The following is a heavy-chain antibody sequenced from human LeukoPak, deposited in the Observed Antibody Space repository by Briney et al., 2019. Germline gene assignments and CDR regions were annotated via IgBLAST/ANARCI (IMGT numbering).Heavy chain of an antibody. CDR3: ARDEITIFGVVTVDY. Sequence: SETLSLTCTVSGYSISSGYYWGWIRQPPGKGLEWIGSIYHSGSTYYNPSLKSRVTISVDTSKNQFSLRLSSVTAADTAVYYCARDEITIFGVVTVDYWGQGTLVTVSS. CDR1: GYSISSGYY. V-gene: IGHV4-38-2*02. CDR2: IYHSGST. J-gene: IGHJ4*02. D-gene: IGHD3-3*01.